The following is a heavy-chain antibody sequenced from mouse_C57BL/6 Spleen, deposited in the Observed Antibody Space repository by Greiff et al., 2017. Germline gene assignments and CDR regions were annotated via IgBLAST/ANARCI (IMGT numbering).Heavy chain of an antibody. CDR3: ARDDGYYVYYAMDY. J-gene: IGHJ4*01. Sequence: EVHLVESGPGLVKPSQSLSLTCSVTGYSITSGYYWNWIRQFPGNKLEWMGYISYDGSNNYNPSLKNRISITRDTSKNQFFLKLNSVTTEDTATYYCARDDGYYVYYAMDYWGQGTSVTVSS. CDR2: ISYDGSN. CDR1: GYSITSGYY. D-gene: IGHD2-3*01. V-gene: IGHV3-6*01.